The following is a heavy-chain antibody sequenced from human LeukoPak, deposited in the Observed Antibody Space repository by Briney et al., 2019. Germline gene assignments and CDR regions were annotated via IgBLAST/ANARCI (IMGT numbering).Heavy chain of an antibody. CDR2: MNPNSGNT. J-gene: IGHJ6*02. CDR1: GYTFTSYD. V-gene: IGHV1-8*01. CDR3: ARPRHYYYGMDV. Sequence: GASVKVSCKASGYTFTSYDINWVRQATGQGLEWMGWMNPNSGNTGYAQKFQGRVTMTRNTSISTAYMELSSLRSEDTAVYYCARPRHYYYGMDVWGQGTLVTVSS.